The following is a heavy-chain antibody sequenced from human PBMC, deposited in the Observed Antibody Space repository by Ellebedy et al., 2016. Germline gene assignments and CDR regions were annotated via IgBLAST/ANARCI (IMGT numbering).Heavy chain of an antibody. CDR3: ARDSGSSLLPLDY. CDR1: GFTFSSYW. Sequence: GGSLRLXXAASGFTFSSYWMSWVRQAPGKGLEWVANIKQGGSEKYYVDSVKGRFTISRDNAKNSLYLQMNSLRAEDTAVYYCARDSGSSLLPLDYWGQGTLVTVSS. CDR2: IKQGGSEK. D-gene: IGHD3-10*01. V-gene: IGHV3-7*03. J-gene: IGHJ4*02.